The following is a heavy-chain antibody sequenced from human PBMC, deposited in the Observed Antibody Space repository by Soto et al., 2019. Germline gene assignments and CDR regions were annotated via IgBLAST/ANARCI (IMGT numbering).Heavy chain of an antibody. Sequence: ASVEVSCKTSNYNFTNYAITWVRQAHGQGLECVGWISTYNGNTKSAQNLQGRVTMTTDTSTATAYMDLRALSSADTAIYYCATMISSAAAIWGQGALVTVSS. J-gene: IGHJ4*02. CDR2: ISTYNGNT. CDR1: NYNFTNYA. V-gene: IGHV1-18*01. D-gene: IGHD3-16*01. CDR3: ATMISSAAAI.